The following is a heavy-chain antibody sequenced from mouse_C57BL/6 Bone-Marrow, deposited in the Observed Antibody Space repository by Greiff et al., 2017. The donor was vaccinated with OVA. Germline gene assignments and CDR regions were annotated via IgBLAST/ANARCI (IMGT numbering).Heavy chain of an antibody. CDR3: AGAYYSNYVRGYDFDY. CDR2: INPNNGGT. D-gene: IGHD2-5*01. V-gene: IGHV1-26*01. J-gene: IGHJ2*01. CDR1: GYTFTDYY. Sequence: VQLQQSGPELVKPGASVKISCKASGYTFTDYYMNWVKQSPGKSLEWIGDINPNNGGTSYNHKFKGKATLPVDKSSSTAYMELRSLTSEDSAGYYCAGAYYSNYVRGYDFDYWGQGTTLTVSS.